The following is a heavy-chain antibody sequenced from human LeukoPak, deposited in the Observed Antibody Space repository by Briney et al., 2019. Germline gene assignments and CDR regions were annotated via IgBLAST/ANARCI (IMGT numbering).Heavy chain of an antibody. CDR2: ISWNSGSI. J-gene: IGHJ5*02. CDR3: AKGGGYYYDSSGYYA. CDR1: GFTFDDYA. Sequence: GGSLRLSCAASGFTFDDYAMHWVRQAPGKGLEWVSGISWNSGSIGYADSAKGRFTISRDNAKNSLYLQMNSLRAEDTALYYCAKGGGYYYDSSGYYAWGQGTLVTVSS. V-gene: IGHV3-9*01. D-gene: IGHD3-22*01.